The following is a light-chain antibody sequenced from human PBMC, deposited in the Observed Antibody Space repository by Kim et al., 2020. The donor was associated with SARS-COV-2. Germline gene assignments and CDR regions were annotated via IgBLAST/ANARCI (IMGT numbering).Light chain of an antibody. CDR1: QDINNY. J-gene: IGKJ4*01. V-gene: IGKV1-17*03. CDR3: QQHIRHPLS. CDR2: STS. Sequence: DIQMTQSPSAMSASVGDRVTITCRASQDINNYLAWFQQKPGKVPKRLIYSTSILQSGVPSRFSGSGSGTEFTLTISSLQPEDFATYYCQQHIRHPLSFGGGTKVEIK.